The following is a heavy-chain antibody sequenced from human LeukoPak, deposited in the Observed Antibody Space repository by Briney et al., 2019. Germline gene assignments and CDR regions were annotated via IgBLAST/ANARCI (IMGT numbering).Heavy chain of an antibody. V-gene: IGHV1-69*13. J-gene: IGHJ4*02. D-gene: IGHD3-16*01. CDR1: GGTFSSYA. CDR2: IIPIFGTA. CDR3: ARSYASYDDHHYFDY. Sequence: ASVKVSCKASGGTFSSYAISWVRQAPGQGLEWMGGIIPIFGTANYAQKFQGRVTITADESTSTAYMELSSLRSEDTAVYYCARSYASYDDHHYFDYWGQGTLVTVSS.